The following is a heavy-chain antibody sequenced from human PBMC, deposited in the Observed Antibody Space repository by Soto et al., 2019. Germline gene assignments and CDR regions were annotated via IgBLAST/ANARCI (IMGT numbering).Heavy chain of an antibody. V-gene: IGHV1-2*02. D-gene: IGHD3-10*01. CDR2: IDPRSGAS. Sequence: ASVKVSCKPSGYPLTDLYIHWVRQAPGLGLEWMGWIDPRSGASRKTQRFQGRFTMTRDTYTNTGYMELSSLRSDDAAGYFCSRYNYGPLDYWGQGTRVTVSS. J-gene: IGHJ4*02. CDR3: SRYNYGPLDY. CDR1: GYPLTDLY.